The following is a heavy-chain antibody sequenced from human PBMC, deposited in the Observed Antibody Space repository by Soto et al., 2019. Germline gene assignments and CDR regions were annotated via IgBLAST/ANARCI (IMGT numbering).Heavy chain of an antibody. CDR3: AGYSNSWSKYVKH. J-gene: IGHJ1*01. Sequence: VQLQQWGAGLLKPSETLSLTCAVYGGSFSGYCWSWIRQTPGERLEWVGDICHGGGANYNPSLKSRVSFSMDPSKNQFSLQLNSVIAADTAVYYCAGYSNSWSKYVKHWGRGSLVTVSS. V-gene: IGHV4-34*01. CDR2: ICHGGGA. CDR1: GGSFSGYC. D-gene: IGHD6-13*01.